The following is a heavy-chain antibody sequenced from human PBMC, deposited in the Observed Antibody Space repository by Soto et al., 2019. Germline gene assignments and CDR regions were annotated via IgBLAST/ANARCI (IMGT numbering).Heavy chain of an antibody. Sequence: QVQLVESGGGVVQPGRSLRLSCAASGFTFSSYAMHWVRQAPGKGLEWVAVISYDGSNKYYADSVKGRFTISRDNSKNTLYLQMNSLRAEDTAVYYCARSYTQHISGVSKRGFDPWGQGTLVTVSS. CDR1: GFTFSSYA. J-gene: IGHJ5*02. D-gene: IGHD3-16*01. CDR2: ISYDGSNK. V-gene: IGHV3-30-3*01. CDR3: ARSYTQHISGVSKRGFDP.